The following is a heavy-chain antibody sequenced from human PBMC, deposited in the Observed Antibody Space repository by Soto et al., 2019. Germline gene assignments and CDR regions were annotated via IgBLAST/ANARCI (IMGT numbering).Heavy chain of an antibody. Sequence: PSETLSLTCGVSGYAINSGYYWGWIRQSPGEGLVWMGKMYHGGFSYYYTSFQDRVTISVDTWTNRLFLNLRSVTAADTAVYYFARIVVGVISNVPHCFDYWGQGMLVTVSS. V-gene: IGHV4-38-2*01. CDR1: GYAINSGYY. D-gene: IGHD3-22*01. CDR3: ARIVVGVISNVPHCFDY. J-gene: IGHJ4*02. CDR2: MYHGGFS.